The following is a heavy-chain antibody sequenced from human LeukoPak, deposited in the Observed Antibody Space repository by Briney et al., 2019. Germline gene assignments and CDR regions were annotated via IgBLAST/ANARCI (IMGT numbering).Heavy chain of an antibody. J-gene: IGHJ5*02. CDR1: GGSISSSNW. Sequence: PSRTLSLTCAVSGGSISSSNWWSWVRQPPGKGLEWIGEIYHSGSTNYNPSLKSRVTISVDKSKNQFSLQLNSVTPEDAAVYYCTRAYYYDSSGSLNWFDPWGQGTLVTVSS. D-gene: IGHD3-22*01. CDR2: IYHSGST. CDR3: TRAYYYDSSGSLNWFDP. V-gene: IGHV4-4*02.